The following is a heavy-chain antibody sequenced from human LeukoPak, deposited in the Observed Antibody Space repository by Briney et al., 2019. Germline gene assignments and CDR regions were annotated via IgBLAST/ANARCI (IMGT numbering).Heavy chain of an antibody. Sequence: ASVKSSCEASGDTFTGYFMPWVRQTPGQGLECMGWINTNSGGTNYAQKFQGRVSMTRDTSIRTAYMELSRLRSDDTAVYYCARGITMVVVVIGALDYWGQGTLVTVSS. D-gene: IGHD3-22*01. CDR3: ARGITMVVVVIGALDY. V-gene: IGHV1-2*02. J-gene: IGHJ4*02. CDR1: GDTFTGYF. CDR2: INTNSGGT.